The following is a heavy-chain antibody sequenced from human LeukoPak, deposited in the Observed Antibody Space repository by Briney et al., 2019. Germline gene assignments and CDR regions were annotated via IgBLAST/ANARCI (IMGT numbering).Heavy chain of an antibody. V-gene: IGHV3-74*01. D-gene: IGHD7-27*01. CDR3: ARAGDWYFDV. CDR2: VNSDGSTR. J-gene: IGHJ2*01. Sequence: GGSLRLSCAASGFTFSGYWMHWVRQAPGKGLVWVSRVNSDGSTRSYADSVKGRFNISRDNAKNTLYLQMNSLRAEDTAVYYCARAGDWYFDVWGRGTLVTVSS. CDR1: GFTFSGYW.